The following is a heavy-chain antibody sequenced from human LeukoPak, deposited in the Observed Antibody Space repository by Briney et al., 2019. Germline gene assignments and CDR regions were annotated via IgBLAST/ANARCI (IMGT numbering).Heavy chain of an antibody. Sequence: SETLSLTCTISGGSVSDYYWSWIRQSPGKGLEWTGYIYHTGSTSYSPSLKSRVTISADTSQNQFSLKLSSVTAADTAVYYCASRELGNDYWGQGTLVTVSS. CDR3: ASRELGNDY. D-gene: IGHD7-27*01. CDR2: IYHTGST. V-gene: IGHV4-59*02. CDR1: GGSVSDYY. J-gene: IGHJ4*02.